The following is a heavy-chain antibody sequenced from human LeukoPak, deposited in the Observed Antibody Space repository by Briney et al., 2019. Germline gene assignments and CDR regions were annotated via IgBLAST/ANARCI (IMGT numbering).Heavy chain of an antibody. D-gene: IGHD6-6*01. CDR3: VSDGQQLVRGGGWFDP. V-gene: IGHV4-4*07. CDR2: IYTSGST. Sequence: SETLSLTCTVSGGSISSYYWSWIRQPAGKGLEWIGRIYTSGSTNYNPSLKSRVTMSVDTSKNQFSLKLSSVTAADTAVYYCVSDGQQLVRGGGWFDPCGQRPLVTVSS. CDR1: GGSISSYY. J-gene: IGHJ5*02.